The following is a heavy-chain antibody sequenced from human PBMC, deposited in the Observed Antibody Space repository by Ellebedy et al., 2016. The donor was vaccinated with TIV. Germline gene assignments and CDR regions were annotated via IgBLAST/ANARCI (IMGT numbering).Heavy chain of an antibody. J-gene: IGHJ4*02. V-gene: IGHV3-7*03. CDR2: IKQDGSEK. Sequence: GGSLRLSCAASGFTFSSNWMSWVRQAPGKGLEWVANIKQDGSEKYYVDSVKGRFTISRDNAKNSLYLQMNSLRVEDTAVYFCARGGYGRPFDCWGQGTLVTVSS. CDR3: ARGGYGRPFDC. CDR1: GFTFSSNW. D-gene: IGHD5-12*01.